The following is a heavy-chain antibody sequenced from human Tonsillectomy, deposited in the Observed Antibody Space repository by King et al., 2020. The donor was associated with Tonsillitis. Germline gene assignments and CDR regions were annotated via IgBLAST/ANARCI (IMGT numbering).Heavy chain of an antibody. V-gene: IGHV4-38-2*02. CDR2: ISNSGTT. Sequence: VQLQDSGQRLVKPSETLSLTCTVSDSSISDGSYWGWIRQPPGKGLEWIGSISNSGTTYYNPSLKSRVTITVDTSKNQFSQKLSSVTAADTAVYYCARGRVGATAFDPSGQGTLVTVSS. CDR1: DSSISDGSY. D-gene: IGHD1-26*01. J-gene: IGHJ5*02. CDR3: ARGRVGATAFDP.